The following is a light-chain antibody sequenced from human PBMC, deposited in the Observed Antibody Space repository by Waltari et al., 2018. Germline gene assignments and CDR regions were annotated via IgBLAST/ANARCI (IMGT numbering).Light chain of an antibody. Sequence: QLVLTQSPSASASLGASVQLTCTLSSGHSSNVIPWHQQQAEKGPRYLMKVNSDGSHSKGDKIPARFSGSSSGAERYLTIANLQSEDEADYYCQTGGHGTWVFGGGTKLTVL. J-gene: IGLJ3*02. V-gene: IGLV4-69*01. CDR1: SGHSSNV. CDR3: QTGGHGTWV. CDR2: VNSDGSH.